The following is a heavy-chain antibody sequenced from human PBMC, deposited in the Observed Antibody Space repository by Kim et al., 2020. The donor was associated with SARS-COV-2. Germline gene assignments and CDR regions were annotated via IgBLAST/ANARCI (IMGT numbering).Heavy chain of an antibody. CDR2: IYYSGST. CDR1: GGSISSGGYY. CDR3: ARDRPNYDILTGYYKPQWYGMDV. V-gene: IGHV4-31*03. Sequence: SETLSLTCTVSGGSISSGGYYWSWIRQHPGKGLEWIGYIYYSGSTYYNPSLKSRVTISVDTSKNQFSLKLSSVTAADTAVYYCARDRPNYDILTGYYKPQWYGMDVWGQGTTVTVSS. J-gene: IGHJ6*02. D-gene: IGHD3-9*01.